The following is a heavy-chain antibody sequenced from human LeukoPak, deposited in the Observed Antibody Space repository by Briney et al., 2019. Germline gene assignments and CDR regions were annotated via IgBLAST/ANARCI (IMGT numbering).Heavy chain of an antibody. CDR3: ARVMGSGWTGFDN. D-gene: IGHD6-19*01. V-gene: IGHV4-59*01. CDR1: GGSITNYY. Sequence: SETLSLTCTVSGGSITNYYWSWIRQPPGKGLEWIGYTYDSGYTNYSPSLKTRVTISVDTSKNQFSLKLSSVTAADTAVYFCARVMGSGWTGFDNWGQGTLVTVSS. J-gene: IGHJ4*02. CDR2: TYDSGYT.